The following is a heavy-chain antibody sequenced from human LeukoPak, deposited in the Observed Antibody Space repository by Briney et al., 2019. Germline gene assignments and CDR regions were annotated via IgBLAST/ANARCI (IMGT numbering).Heavy chain of an antibody. CDR3: AKAVVPAAIFSDY. Sequence: GGSLRLSCAASGFTFSSYSMNWVRQAPGKGLEWVSSISSSSSYIYYADSVKGRFTISRDNSKNTLYLQMNSLRAEDTAVYYCAKAVVPAAIFSDYWGQGTLVTVSS. CDR1: GFTFSSYS. D-gene: IGHD2-2*02. V-gene: IGHV3-21*04. J-gene: IGHJ4*02. CDR2: ISSSSSYI.